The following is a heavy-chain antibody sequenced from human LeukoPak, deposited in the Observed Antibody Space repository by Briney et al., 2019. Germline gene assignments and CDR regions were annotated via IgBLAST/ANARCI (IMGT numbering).Heavy chain of an antibody. J-gene: IGHJ3*02. CDR3: AKDLVRITMIVADRGYAFDI. CDR1: GFTFSSYG. V-gene: IGHV3-30*02. D-gene: IGHD3-22*01. Sequence: PGGSLRLSCAASGFTFSSYGMHWVRQAPGKGLEGVAFIRYDGSNKYYADSVKGRFTISRENSKNTLYLQMNSLRAEDTAVYYCAKDLVRITMIVADRGYAFDIWGQGTMVTVSS. CDR2: IRYDGSNK.